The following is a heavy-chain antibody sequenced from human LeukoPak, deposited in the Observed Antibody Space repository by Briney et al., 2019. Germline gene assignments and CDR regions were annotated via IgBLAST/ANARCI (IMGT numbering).Heavy chain of an antibody. J-gene: IGHJ4*02. V-gene: IGHV3-30*18. Sequence: GRSLRLSCAASGFTFSSFGLHWVRQAPGKGLEWVAVISYEGSNKYYADSVKGRFTISRDNSKNTLYLQMNSLRAEDTAVYYCAKMVHTEQWLVPFDYWGQGTLVTVSS. CDR1: GFTFSSFG. CDR2: ISYEGSNK. D-gene: IGHD6-19*01. CDR3: AKMVHTEQWLVPFDY.